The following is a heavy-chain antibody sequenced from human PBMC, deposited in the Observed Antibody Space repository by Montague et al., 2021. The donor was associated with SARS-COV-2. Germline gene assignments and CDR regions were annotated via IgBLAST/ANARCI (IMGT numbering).Heavy chain of an antibody. J-gene: IGHJ6*02. CDR3: TRAGGHCYGSCYPPFKEEPLGREYYYGMDV. CDR1: GFTFGDYT. Sequence: SLRLSCAASGFTFGDYTMSWVRQAPGKGLEWVGFIRSKSYGAGAEYAASVAGRFTILRDDSKSIAYLRMNSLKTEDTAVYYCTRAGGHCYGSCYPPFKEEPLGREYYYGMDVWGQGTTVTVSS. V-gene: IGHV3-49*04. CDR2: IRSKSYGAGA. D-gene: IGHD2-15*01.